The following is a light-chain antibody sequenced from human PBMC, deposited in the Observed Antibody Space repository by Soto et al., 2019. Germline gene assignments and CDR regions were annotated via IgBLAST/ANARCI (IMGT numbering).Light chain of an antibody. CDR1: QSISST. CDR3: QQYNNWPPWK. V-gene: IGKV3-15*01. Sequence: EIVMTQSPATLSVSPGERATLSCRASQSISSTLACYQQQPGQTPRLLIYGASTRATGIQARFSGSGSGTAFTLTISRLQSEDFAVYFCQQYNNWPPWKFGQGTKVEIK. J-gene: IGKJ1*01. CDR2: GAS.